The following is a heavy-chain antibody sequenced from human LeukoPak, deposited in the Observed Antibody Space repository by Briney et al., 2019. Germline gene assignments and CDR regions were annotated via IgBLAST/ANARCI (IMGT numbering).Heavy chain of an antibody. CDR1: GITVSANY. Sequence: GGSLRLSCAASGITVSANYWNWVRQAPGKGLEWVSVISSGGSTSYGDSVKGRFTISRDNSKNTLYLQMNSLRAEDTAVYYCARGWSSSSYFGYWGQGTLVTVSS. V-gene: IGHV3-66*01. CDR2: ISSGGST. D-gene: IGHD6-6*01. CDR3: ARGWSSSSYFGY. J-gene: IGHJ4*02.